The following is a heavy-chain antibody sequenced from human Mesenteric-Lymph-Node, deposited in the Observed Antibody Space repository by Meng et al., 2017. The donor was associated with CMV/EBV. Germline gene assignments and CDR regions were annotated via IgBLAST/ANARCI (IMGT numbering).Heavy chain of an antibody. Sequence: ASVKVSCKASGYTFTSYYMHWVRQATGQGLEWMGWMNPNNGNTGYAQKFQGRVTMTRDTSISTAFMELSSLGSEDTAVYYCATTYYYDGSDFRDPFDVWGQGTMVTVSS. CDR1: GYTFTSYY. J-gene: IGHJ3*01. V-gene: IGHV1-8*02. CDR2: MNPNNGNT. D-gene: IGHD3-22*01. CDR3: ATTYYYDGSDFRDPFDV.